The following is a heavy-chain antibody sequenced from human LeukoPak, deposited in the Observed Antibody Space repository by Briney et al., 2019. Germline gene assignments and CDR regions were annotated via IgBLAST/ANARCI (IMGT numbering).Heavy chain of an antibody. CDR1: GFTFNNHW. V-gene: IGHV3-7*03. J-gene: IGHJ4*02. CDR2: IKPDGSDK. Sequence: GGSLRLSCVTSGFTFNNHWTSWVRQGPGKGLEWVANIKPDGSDKHYVDSVKGRFTISSDSAKNSLYLQMNSLRAEDTAVYYCARYSGYSGFDFDSWGQGTLVTVSA. CDR3: ARYSGYSGFDFDS. D-gene: IGHD5-12*01.